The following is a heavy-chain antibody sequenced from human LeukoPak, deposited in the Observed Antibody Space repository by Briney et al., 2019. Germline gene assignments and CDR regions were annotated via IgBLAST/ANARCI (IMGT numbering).Heavy chain of an antibody. Sequence: SQTLSLTCTVSGGSISSGDYDWSWIRQPPCKGLEWVGYIYYSGSTYYNPSLKSRVTISVDTSKNQFSLKLSSVTATDTAAYYRARVYTWNGGVDAFDIWGQGTMVTVSS. CDR2: IYYSGST. CDR3: ARVYTWNGGVDAFDI. J-gene: IGHJ3*02. D-gene: IGHD1-20*01. V-gene: IGHV4-30-4*08. CDR1: GGSISSGDYD.